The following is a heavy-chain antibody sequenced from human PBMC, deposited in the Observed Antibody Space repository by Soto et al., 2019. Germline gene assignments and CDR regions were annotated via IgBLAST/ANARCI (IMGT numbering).Heavy chain of an antibody. Sequence: EVQLVESGGGVVQPWESLRLSCAASGFTFSAYDMHWVRQTTGKGLEWVSAIGAAGDPYYLGSVKGRFSISRENAKNSLYLHMNSLSAEGPGVYYCARAYAGRLPRRVVDYSAMAVWGQGTTGSVS. CDR2: IGAAGDP. CDR3: ARAYAGRLPRRVVDYSAMAV. J-gene: IGHJ6*02. CDR1: GFTFSAYD. V-gene: IGHV3-13*05. D-gene: IGHD2-15*01.